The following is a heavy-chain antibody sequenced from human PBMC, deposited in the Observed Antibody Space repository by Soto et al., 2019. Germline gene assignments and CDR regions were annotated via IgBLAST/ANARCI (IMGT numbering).Heavy chain of an antibody. CDR3: ARHRKVRGVIVWWFDP. Sequence: QLQLQESGPGLVKPSETLSLTCTVSGGSISSSSYYWGWIRQPPGKGLEWIGSIYYSGSTYYNPSLKSRVTISVDTSKNQFSLKLSSVTAADTAVYYCARHRKVRGVIVWWFDPWGQGTLVTVSS. J-gene: IGHJ5*02. D-gene: IGHD3-10*01. CDR2: IYYSGST. CDR1: GGSISSSSYY. V-gene: IGHV4-39*01.